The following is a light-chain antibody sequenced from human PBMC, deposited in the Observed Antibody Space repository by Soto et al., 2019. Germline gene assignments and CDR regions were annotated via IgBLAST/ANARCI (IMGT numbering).Light chain of an antibody. V-gene: IGLV2-14*03. CDR3: GSYTTSNTRQIV. CDR2: DVS. J-gene: IGLJ1*01. CDR1: SSDVGGYNY. Sequence: QSVLTQPASVSGSPGQSITISCTGTSSDVGGYNYVSWYQHHPGKAPKLIIYDVSNRPSGVSNRFSGSKSGNTASLTISGLQPEDEADYYCGSYTTSNTRQIVFGTGTKLTVL.